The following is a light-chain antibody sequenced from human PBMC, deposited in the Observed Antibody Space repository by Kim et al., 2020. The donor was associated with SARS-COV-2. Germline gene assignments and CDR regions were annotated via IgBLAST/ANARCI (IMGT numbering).Light chain of an antibody. J-gene: IGLJ3*02. CDR2: EGS. V-gene: IGLV2-23*01. CDR3: CSYAGSSTWV. Sequence: GQSLTNSCTGTSSDVGRYNLVSWYQQHPGKAPKLMIYEGSKRPSGVSNRFSGSKSGNTASLTISGLQAEDEADYYCCSYAGSSTWVFGGGTQLTVL. CDR1: SSDVGRYNL.